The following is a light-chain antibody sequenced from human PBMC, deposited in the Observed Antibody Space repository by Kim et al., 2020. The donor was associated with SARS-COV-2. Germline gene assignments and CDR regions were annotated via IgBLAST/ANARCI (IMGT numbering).Light chain of an antibody. Sequence: QSVLTQPPSASGTTGQRVTISCSGSSSNIGSYTVNWYQQLPGTAPKLLIYSNDQWPSGVPDRFSGSKSGTSASLAIGGLQSADEANYYCAAWDDSLNAVVFGGGTQLTVL. V-gene: IGLV1-44*01. CDR3: AAWDDSLNAVV. J-gene: IGLJ2*01. CDR1: SSNIGSYT. CDR2: SND.